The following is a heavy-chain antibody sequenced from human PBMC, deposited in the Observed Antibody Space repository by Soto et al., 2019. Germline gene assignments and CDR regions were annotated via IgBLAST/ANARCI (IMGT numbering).Heavy chain of an antibody. Sequence: QVQLQESGPGLVKPSQTLSLACTVSGGSINIGGYFWSWVRQFPGKGLEWIGHLYYNGSTYYNPSLKSRVTMSRDTSKNQVSLRLTSVTAADTAVYYCATDEYFGSEINVYYYAMDVWGQGTTVTVSS. CDR3: ATDEYFGSEINVYYYAMDV. CDR1: GGSINIGGYF. J-gene: IGHJ6*02. V-gene: IGHV4-31*03. CDR2: LYYNGST. D-gene: IGHD3-16*01.